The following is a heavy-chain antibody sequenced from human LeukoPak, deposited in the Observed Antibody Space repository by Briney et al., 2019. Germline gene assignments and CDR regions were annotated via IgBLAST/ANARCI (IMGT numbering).Heavy chain of an antibody. CDR3: AVNYYDSSGYT. D-gene: IGHD3-22*01. CDR1: GGSFSGYY. V-gene: IGHV4-34*01. J-gene: IGHJ5*02. CDR2: INHSGST. Sequence: PSETLSLTCAVYGGSFSGYYWSWIRQPPGKGLEWIGEINHSGSTNYNPSLKSRVTISVDTSKNQFSLKLSSVTAADTAVYYCAVNYYDSSGYTWGQGTLVIVSS.